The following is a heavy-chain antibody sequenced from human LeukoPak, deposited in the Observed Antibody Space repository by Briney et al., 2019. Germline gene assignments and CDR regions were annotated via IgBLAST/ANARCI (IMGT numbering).Heavy chain of an antibody. Sequence: GASVKVSCKASGGTFISYAISWVRQAPGQGLEWMGGIIPIFGTANYAQKFQGRVTITADKSTSTAYMELSSLRSEDTAVYYCARGQRAHVEWSNYMDVWGKGTTVIVSS. CDR3: ARGQRAHVEWSNYMDV. D-gene: IGHD3-3*01. CDR2: IIPIFGTA. CDR1: GGTFISYA. J-gene: IGHJ6*03. V-gene: IGHV1-69*06.